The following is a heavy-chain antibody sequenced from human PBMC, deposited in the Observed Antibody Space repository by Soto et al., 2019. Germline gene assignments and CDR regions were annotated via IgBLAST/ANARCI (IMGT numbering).Heavy chain of an antibody. D-gene: IGHD2-15*01. CDR3: ARGFTCSGGSCYSATEYFQH. CDR2: ISAYNGNT. J-gene: IGHJ1*01. V-gene: IGHV1-18*01. Sequence: QVQLVQSGAEVKKPGASVKVSCKASGYTFTSYGISWVRQAPGQGLEWMGWISAYNGNTNYAQKLQGRVTMTTDTSTRLAYMELRSLRSDDTAVYYCARGFTCSGGSCYSATEYFQHWGQGTLVTVSS. CDR1: GYTFTSYG.